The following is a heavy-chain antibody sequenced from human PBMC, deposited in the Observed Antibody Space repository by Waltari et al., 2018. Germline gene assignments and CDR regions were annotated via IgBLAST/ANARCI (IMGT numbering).Heavy chain of an antibody. V-gene: IGHV3-74*01. CDR1: GFPISSNW. D-gene: IGHD5-12*01. J-gene: IGHJ5*02. Sequence: EVQLVESGGGLVQPGGSLGRPCAASGFPISSNWMNWVRQAQGKGLVCVARSNTDGSTTGYADSVKVRFTISRDNTKNTLSLQMNSRRDEDTAVYYCAVYLRSSPFDPWCQGTLVTVSS. CDR3: AVYLRSSPFDP. CDR2: SNTDGSTT.